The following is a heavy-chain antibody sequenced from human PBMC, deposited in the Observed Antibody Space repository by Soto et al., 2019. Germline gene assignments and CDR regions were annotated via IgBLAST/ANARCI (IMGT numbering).Heavy chain of an antibody. J-gene: IGHJ6*02. CDR2: IHYSGST. CDR3: ARERRGSGYYSLNYYYGMDV. Sequence: SETLSLTCTVSGGSVSSGSYYWSWIRQPPGKGLEWIGYIHYSGSTNYNPSLKSRVTISVDKSKNQFSLKLSSVTAADTAVYYCARERRGSGYYSLNYYYGMDVWGQGTTVTVSS. D-gene: IGHD3-22*01. CDR1: GGSVSSGSYY. V-gene: IGHV4-61*01.